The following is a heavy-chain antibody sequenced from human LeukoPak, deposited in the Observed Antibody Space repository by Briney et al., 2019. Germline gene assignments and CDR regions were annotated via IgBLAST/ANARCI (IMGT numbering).Heavy chain of an antibody. J-gene: IGHJ5*02. Sequence: SVKVSCKASGGTFISYAISWVRQAPGQGLEWMGRIIPIFGTANYAQKFQGRVTITTDESTSTAYMELSSLRSEDTAAYYCARVPDSSAWTFDPWGQGTLVTVSS. CDR3: ARVPDSSAWTFDP. D-gene: IGHD3-22*01. CDR1: GGTFISYA. V-gene: IGHV1-69*05. CDR2: IIPIFGTA.